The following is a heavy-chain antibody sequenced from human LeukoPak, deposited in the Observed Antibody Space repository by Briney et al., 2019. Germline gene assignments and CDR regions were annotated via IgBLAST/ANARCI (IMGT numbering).Heavy chain of an antibody. J-gene: IGHJ4*02. Sequence: PGGSLRLSCAASGFTFSSYGMHWVRQAPDKGLEWVAVISSDGSDKYLADSVKGRFTISRDNAKNTLYLQMHSLTAEDTAIYYCAKDLATTETQGYFDYWGQGALVTVSS. D-gene: IGHD1-1*01. CDR2: ISSDGSDK. V-gene: IGHV3-30*18. CDR1: GFTFSSYG. CDR3: AKDLATTETQGYFDY.